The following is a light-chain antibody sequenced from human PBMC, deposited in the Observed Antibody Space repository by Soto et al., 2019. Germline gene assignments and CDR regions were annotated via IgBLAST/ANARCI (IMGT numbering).Light chain of an antibody. V-gene: IGKV1-27*01. CDR2: AAS. CDR3: QKYNSAPYT. J-gene: IGKJ2*01. CDR1: QGISNY. Sequence: DIQMTQSQSSLSASVGDRVTITCRASQGISNYLAWYQQKPGKVPKLLIYAASTLQSGVPSRFSGSGSGPDFTLTISSLQPEDVATYYCQKYNSAPYTLGQGPKLAIK.